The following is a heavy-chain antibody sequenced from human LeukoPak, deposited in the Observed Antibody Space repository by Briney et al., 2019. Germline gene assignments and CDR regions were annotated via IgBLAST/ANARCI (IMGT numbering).Heavy chain of an antibody. CDR1: GFTFSGSA. CDR3: GRDRRSGYWPFDY. CDR2: IRSKANSYAT. V-gene: IGHV3-73*01. D-gene: IGHD3-22*01. Sequence: GGSLRLSCAASGFTFSGSAMHWVRQASGKGLEWVGRIRSKANSYATAYAASVKGRFTISRDDSKNTAYLQMNSLKTEDTAVYYCGRDRRSGYWPFDYWGQGTLVTVSS. J-gene: IGHJ4*02.